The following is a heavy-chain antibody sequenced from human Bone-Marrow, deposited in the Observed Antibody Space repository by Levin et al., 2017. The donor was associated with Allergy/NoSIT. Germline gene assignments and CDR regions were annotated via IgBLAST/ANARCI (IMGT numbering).Heavy chain of an antibody. CDR3: ARGSPYPGYCSSTSCYAGWYFDY. CDR2: INTNTGNP. V-gene: IGHV7-4-1*02. Sequence: GESLKISCKASGYTFTSYAMNWVRQAPGQGLEWMGWINTNTGNPTYAQGFTGRFVFSLDTSVSTAYLQISSLKAEDTAVYYCARGSPYPGYCSSTSCYAGWYFDYWGQGTLVTVSS. J-gene: IGHJ4*02. D-gene: IGHD2-2*01. CDR1: GYTFTSYA.